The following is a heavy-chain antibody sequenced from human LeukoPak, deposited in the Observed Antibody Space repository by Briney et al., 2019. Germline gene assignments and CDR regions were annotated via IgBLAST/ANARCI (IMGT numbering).Heavy chain of an antibody. CDR3: AKDVIVAFDY. Sequence: GGSLRLSCAASGFTFSSYGMHWVRQAPGKGLEWVAFIRYDGSNKYYADSVKGRFTTSRDNSKNTLYLQMNSLRAEDTAVYYCAKDVIVAFDYWGQGTLVTVSS. D-gene: IGHD2/OR15-2a*01. CDR2: IRYDGSNK. J-gene: IGHJ4*02. V-gene: IGHV3-30*02. CDR1: GFTFSSYG.